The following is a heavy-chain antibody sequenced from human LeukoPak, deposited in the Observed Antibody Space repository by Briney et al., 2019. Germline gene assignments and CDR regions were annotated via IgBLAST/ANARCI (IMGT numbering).Heavy chain of an antibody. CDR3: ARGDY. Sequence: ASVNVSCKASGYIFTNYDINWVRQATGQGLEWVGWMNSNSGNTGYGQKFQGRITLTRDTAISTAYMELTSLRYEDTAVYYCARGDYWGQGTLVTVSS. J-gene: IGHJ4*02. V-gene: IGHV1-8*01. CDR1: GYIFTNYD. CDR2: MNSNSGNT.